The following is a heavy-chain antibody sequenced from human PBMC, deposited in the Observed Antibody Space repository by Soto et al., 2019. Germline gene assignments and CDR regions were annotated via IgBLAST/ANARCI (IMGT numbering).Heavy chain of an antibody. V-gene: IGHV4-61*08. D-gene: IGHD3-16*01. CDR3: ARATRYDYTDYYMDV. CDR1: GGSISSGGYS. CDR2: IYHSGST. J-gene: IGHJ6*03. Sequence: PSETLSLTCAVSGGSISSGGYSWSWIRQPPGKGLEWIGYIYHSGSTNYNPSLKSRVTISVDTSKNQFSLKLSSVTAADTAVYYCARATRYDYTDYYMDVWGKGTTVTVSS.